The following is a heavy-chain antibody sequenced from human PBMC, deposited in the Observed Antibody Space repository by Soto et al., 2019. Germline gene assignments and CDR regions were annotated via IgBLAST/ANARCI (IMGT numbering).Heavy chain of an antibody. CDR2: IKQDGSEK. CDR1: GFTFSTYW. CDR3: TRSLDY. Sequence: GGSLRLSCAVSGFTFSTYWMDWVRQAPGKGLEWVASIKQDGSEKYYVDSVKGRFTISRDNAKNSLYLQMNSLRAEDTAVYYCTRSLDYWGQGTLVTVSS. V-gene: IGHV3-7*03. J-gene: IGHJ4*02.